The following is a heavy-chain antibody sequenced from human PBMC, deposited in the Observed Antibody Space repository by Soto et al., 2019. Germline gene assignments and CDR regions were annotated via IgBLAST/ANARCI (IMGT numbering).Heavy chain of an antibody. V-gene: IGHV3-30*18. CDR1: GLTFSDYG. Sequence: QVQLVESGGAEVQPGRSLRLSCTATGLTFSDYGMHWVRQAPGKGLEWVAVVSYDGSNKYYGESVKGRFTISRDNSQNTVSLQMHSLRVEDSAVYYCAKLAGAAAGEGDYWGQGTLVTVSS. CDR2: VSYDGSNK. CDR3: AKLAGAAAGEGDY. J-gene: IGHJ4*02. D-gene: IGHD6-13*01.